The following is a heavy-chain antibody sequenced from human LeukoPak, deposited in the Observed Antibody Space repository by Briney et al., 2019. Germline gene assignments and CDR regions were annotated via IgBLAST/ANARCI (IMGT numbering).Heavy chain of an antibody. D-gene: IGHD3-10*01. CDR2: INPNSGGT. Sequence: GASVKVSCKASGYTFTGYYMHWVRQAPGQGLEWMGWINPNSGGTNYAQKFQGRVTMTRDTSISTAYMELSRLRSDDTAVYYCARVRARYYYGSGSPFYMDVWGKGTTVTVSS. CDR1: GYTFTGYY. V-gene: IGHV1-2*02. J-gene: IGHJ6*03. CDR3: ARVRARYYYGSGSPFYMDV.